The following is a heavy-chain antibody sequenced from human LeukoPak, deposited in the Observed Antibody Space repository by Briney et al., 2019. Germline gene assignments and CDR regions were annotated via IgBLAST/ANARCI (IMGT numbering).Heavy chain of an antibody. CDR3: VSNAEYSLDY. Sequence: SETLSLTCTVSGGSISSYYWSWIRQPAGKGLEWIGRIYNSGSTNYNPSLKSRVTISVDTSKNQFSLKLSSVTAAHTAVYYCVSNAEYSLDYWGEGTLVSVSS. J-gene: IGHJ4*02. CDR1: GGSISSYY. V-gene: IGHV4-4*07. D-gene: IGHD2/OR15-2a*01. CDR2: IYNSGST.